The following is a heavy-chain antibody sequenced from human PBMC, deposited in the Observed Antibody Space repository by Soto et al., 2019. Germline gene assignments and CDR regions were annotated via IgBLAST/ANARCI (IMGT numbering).Heavy chain of an antibody. CDR3: ARLGAYYQSLDP. CDR2: IYYSRGT. J-gene: IGHJ5*02. D-gene: IGHD2-21*01. Sequence: PSESPALTCYVSGDSMRTAGDTGAWIRQPPGKALEWIGSIYYSRGTYYNPSLKSRVTISLETSKSQFSLRLTSVTAADSAVYYCARLGAYYQSLDPWGPGTLVTVS. V-gene: IGHV4-30-2*03. CDR1: GDSMRTAGDT.